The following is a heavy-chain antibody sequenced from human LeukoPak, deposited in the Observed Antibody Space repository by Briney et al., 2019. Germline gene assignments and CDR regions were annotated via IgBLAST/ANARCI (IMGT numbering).Heavy chain of an antibody. D-gene: IGHD6-6*01. CDR3: ASWGARPVNYYYYMDV. CDR1: GFTFSTYW. Sequence: GGSLRLSCAASGFTFSTYWMTWVRQAPGKGLEWVADIKKDGSDKNYVDSVKGRFTISRDNAKNSLYLQMNSLRAEDTAVYYCASWGARPVNYYYYMDVWGKGTTVTVSS. J-gene: IGHJ6*03. V-gene: IGHV3-7*01. CDR2: IKKDGSDK.